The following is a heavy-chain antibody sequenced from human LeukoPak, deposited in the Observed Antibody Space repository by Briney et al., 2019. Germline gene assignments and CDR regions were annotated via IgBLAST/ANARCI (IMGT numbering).Heavy chain of an antibody. D-gene: IGHD3-22*01. J-gene: IGHJ4*02. V-gene: IGHV1-46*01. CDR1: GYTFISYY. CDR3: ARLVTYYYDSSGSFDY. Sequence: ASVKVSCKASGYTFISYYMHWVRQAPGQGLEWMGIINPSGGSTSYAQKFQGRVTMTRDTSTSTVYMELSSLRSEDTAVYYCARLVTYYYDSSGSFDYWGQGTLVTVSS. CDR2: INPSGGST.